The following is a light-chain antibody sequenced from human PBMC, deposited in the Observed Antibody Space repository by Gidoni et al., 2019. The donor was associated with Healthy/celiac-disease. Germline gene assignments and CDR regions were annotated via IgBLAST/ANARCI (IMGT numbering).Light chain of an antibody. J-gene: IGKJ2*01. CDR3: QQYYSTPRT. V-gene: IGKV4-1*01. Sequence: DIVMTQSLDSLAVSLGERATINCKSSQSVLYSSNNKNYLAWYQQKPGQPPKLLIYWASTRESGVPDRFSGSGSGTDFTLTISSLQAEDVAVYYCQQYYSTPRTFXXXTKLEIK. CDR1: QSVLYSSNNKNY. CDR2: WAS.